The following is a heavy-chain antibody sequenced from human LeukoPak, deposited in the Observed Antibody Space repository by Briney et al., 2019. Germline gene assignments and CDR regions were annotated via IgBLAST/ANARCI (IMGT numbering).Heavy chain of an antibody. CDR1: GFTFSSYW. V-gene: IGHV3-74*01. Sequence: GGSLRLSCAASGFTFSSYWMHWVRQAPGRGLVWVSRINSDGGSTSYADSVKGRFTISRDNAKNTLYLQMNSLRAEDMAVYYCARGWEGYFDYWGQGTLVTVSS. J-gene: IGHJ4*02. D-gene: IGHD1-26*01. CDR3: ARGWEGYFDY. CDR2: INSDGGST.